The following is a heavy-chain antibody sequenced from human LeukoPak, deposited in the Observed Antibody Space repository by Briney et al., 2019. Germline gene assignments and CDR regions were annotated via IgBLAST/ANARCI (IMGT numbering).Heavy chain of an antibody. CDR3: ARHVAGYNLDY. CDR2: IYYSGST. D-gene: IGHD5-24*01. J-gene: IGHJ4*02. CDR1: GGSISSSSYY. V-gene: IGHV4-39*01. Sequence: SETLSLTCTVSGGSISSSSYYWGWIRQPPGKGLEWIGSIYYSGSTYYNPSLKSRVTISVDTSKNQFSLKLSSVTAADTAVYYCARHVAGYNLDYWGQETLVTVSS.